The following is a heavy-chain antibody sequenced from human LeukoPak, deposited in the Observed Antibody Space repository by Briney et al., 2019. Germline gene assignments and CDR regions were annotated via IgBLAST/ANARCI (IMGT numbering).Heavy chain of an antibody. Sequence: SQTLSLTCAISGDSVSSNSAAWNWIRQSPSRGLEWLGRTYYRSKWYNDYAVSVKSRITINPDTSKNQFSLQLNSVTPEDTAVYYCARVRTITGTNYYYYGMDVWGQGTTVTVSS. CDR3: ARVRTITGTNYYYYGMDV. CDR1: GDSVSSNSAA. CDR2: TYYRSKWYN. J-gene: IGHJ6*02. V-gene: IGHV6-1*01. D-gene: IGHD1-20*01.